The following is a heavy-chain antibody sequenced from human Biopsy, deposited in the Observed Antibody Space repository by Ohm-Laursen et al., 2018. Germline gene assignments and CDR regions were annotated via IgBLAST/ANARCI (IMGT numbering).Heavy chain of an antibody. CDR3: ARRRDHDYGDGAGTAWFDP. CDR1: GGSISSGFCY. Sequence: SGTLSLTCTVSGGSISSGFCYWSRLRQRQGKGLEWIVHVYYSGTTNYNPSLKSRVTISVATSKNQFSLKLISVAAADTAVYSLARRRDHDYGDGAGTAWFDPWGQGTLVTVSS. D-gene: IGHD4-17*01. V-gene: IGHV4-61*01. CDR2: VYYSGTT. J-gene: IGHJ5*02.